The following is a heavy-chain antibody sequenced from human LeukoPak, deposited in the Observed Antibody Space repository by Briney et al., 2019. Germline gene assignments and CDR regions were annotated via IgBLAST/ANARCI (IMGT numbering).Heavy chain of an antibody. V-gene: IGHV3-11*01. CDR3: ARGYYDFWSGYYY. CDR1: GFPLSDLL. Sequence: GGSLRLSCAASGFPLSDLLMRGMRHPPGRGLVGVSYISSSGSTIYDAYSVKGRFHISRDNAKNSLYPQMNSLRAEDTAVYYCARGYYDFWSGYYYWGQGTLVTVSS. J-gene: IGHJ4*02. D-gene: IGHD3-3*01. CDR2: ISSSGSTI.